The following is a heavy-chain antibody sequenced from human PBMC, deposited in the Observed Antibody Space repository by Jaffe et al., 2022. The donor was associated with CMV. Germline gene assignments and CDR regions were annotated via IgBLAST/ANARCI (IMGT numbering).Heavy chain of an antibody. Sequence: QLQLQESGPGLVKASETLFLTCSVSGGSISSSTHYWGWIRQPPGKGLEWIGSIHYGGSTSFNQSLKSRVTMSVDTSKNQFSLNLSSVTAADTAVYYCARHENPYISGYYNNYYYGMDVWGQGTTVTVSS. CDR1: GGSISSSTHY. CDR3: ARHENPYISGYYNNYYYGMDV. CDR2: IHYGGST. V-gene: IGHV4-39*01. D-gene: IGHD6-19*01. J-gene: IGHJ6*02.